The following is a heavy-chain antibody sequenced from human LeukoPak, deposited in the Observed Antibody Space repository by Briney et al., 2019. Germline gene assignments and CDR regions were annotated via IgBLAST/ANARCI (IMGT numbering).Heavy chain of an antibody. CDR3: AKDQVVVVVAATPLTPYDY. J-gene: IGHJ4*02. V-gene: IGHV3-23*01. CDR2: ISGSGGST. D-gene: IGHD2-15*01. Sequence: GGSLILSCAASGFTFSSYAMSWVRQAPGKGLEWVSAISGSGGSTYYADSVKGRFTISRDNSKNTLYLQMNSLRAEDTAVYYCAKDQVVVVVAATPLTPYDYWGQGTLVTVSS. CDR1: GFTFSSYA.